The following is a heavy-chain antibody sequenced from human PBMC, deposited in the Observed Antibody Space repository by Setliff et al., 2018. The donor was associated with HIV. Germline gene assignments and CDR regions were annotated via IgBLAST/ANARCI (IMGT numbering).Heavy chain of an antibody. V-gene: IGHV3-23*01. D-gene: IGHD2-15*01. CDR1: KLTFHGYA. CDR3: AKDIDCSGGSCKHFDH. CDR2: IGGSGAVT. J-gene: IGHJ4*02. Sequence: GGSLRLSCADPKLTFHGYAVSWVRQVPGKGLEWVSSIGGSGAVTYYAASVKGRFTISRDNSKNTLDLQMISLRIEDTALYYRAKDIDCSGGSCKHFDHWGQGTLVTVSS.